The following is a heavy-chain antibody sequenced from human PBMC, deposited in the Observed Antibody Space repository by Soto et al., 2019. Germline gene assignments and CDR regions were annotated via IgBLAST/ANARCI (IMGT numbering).Heavy chain of an antibody. J-gene: IGHJ4*02. V-gene: IGHV4-30-2*01. CDR3: ARAGRDGYNYPYWFDF. CDR2: IYHSGSS. Sequence: QLQLQESGSGLVKPSQTLSLTCAVSGDSITRRGYSWSWIRQPPGKGLEWIGYIYHSGSSYYNPSHKSRVTISLDESQNQFSLNLRSVTAADTAVYYCARAGRDGYNYPYWFDFWGQGTLVTVSS. D-gene: IGHD5-12*01. CDR1: GDSITRRGYS.